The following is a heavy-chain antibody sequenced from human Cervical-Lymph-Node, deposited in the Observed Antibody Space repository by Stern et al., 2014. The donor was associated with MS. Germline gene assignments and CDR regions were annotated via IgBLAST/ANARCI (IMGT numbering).Heavy chain of an antibody. CDR1: GFTFSDYY. Sequence: QVQLVQSGGGLVKPGGSLRLSCAASGFTFSDYYMSWIRQAPGKGLEWFSFISSSGSTIYYADSVKGRFTISRDNAKNSLYLQMNSLRAEDTAMYYCARKEGVATINAAFDIWGQGTVVTVSS. D-gene: IGHD5-12*01. CDR3: ARKEGVATINAAFDI. J-gene: IGHJ3*02. V-gene: IGHV3-11*01. CDR2: ISSSGSTI.